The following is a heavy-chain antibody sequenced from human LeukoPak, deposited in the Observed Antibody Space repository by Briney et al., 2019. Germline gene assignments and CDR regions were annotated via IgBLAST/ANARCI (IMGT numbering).Heavy chain of an antibody. J-gene: IGHJ4*02. V-gene: IGHV3-33*06. CDR1: GFTFSSYG. Sequence: GRSLRLSCAASGFTFSSYGMHWVRQAPGKGLEWVAVIWYDGSNKYYADSVKGRFTISRDNSKNTLYLQMNSLRAEDTAVYYCAKARQTYYYDSSGLGGFDYWGQGTLVTVSS. CDR2: IWYDGSNK. CDR3: AKARQTYYYDSSGLGGFDY. D-gene: IGHD3-22*01.